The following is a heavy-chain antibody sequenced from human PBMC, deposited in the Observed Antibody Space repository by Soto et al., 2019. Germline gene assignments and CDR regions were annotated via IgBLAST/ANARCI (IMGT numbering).Heavy chain of an antibody. J-gene: IGHJ4*02. CDR3: ARDREGDVDCSGGSCYSNPSFDY. V-gene: IGHV1-46*01. CDR1: GYTFTSYY. CDR2: INPSGGST. D-gene: IGHD2-15*01. Sequence: QVQLVQSGAEVKKPGASVKVSCKASGYTFTSYYMHWVRQAPGQGLEWMGIINPSGGSTSYAQKFQGRGTMTRDTSTSTVYMELSSLRSEDTAVYYCARDREGDVDCSGGSCYSNPSFDYWGQGTLVTVSS.